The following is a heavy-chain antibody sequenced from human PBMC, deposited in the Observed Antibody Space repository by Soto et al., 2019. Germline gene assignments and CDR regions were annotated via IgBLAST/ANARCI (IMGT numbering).Heavy chain of an antibody. J-gene: IGHJ3*02. CDR2: ISSSGTFI. D-gene: IGHD6-25*01. Sequence: EVQLVESGGDLVKPGGSLRLSCAASVFTFSIYTMNWVRQAPGKGLEWVSSISSSGTFISYADSVEGRFTISRDNDKNSLYLQMNSLRAEDTAVYYCARDKGGYGDDFDMLGQGTMVTVSS. CDR3: ARDKGGYGDDFDM. CDR1: VFTFSIYT. V-gene: IGHV3-21*04.